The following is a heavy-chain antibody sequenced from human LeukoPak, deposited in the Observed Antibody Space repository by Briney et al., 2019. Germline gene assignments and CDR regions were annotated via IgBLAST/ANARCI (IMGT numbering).Heavy chain of an antibody. V-gene: IGHV1-69*13. CDR2: IIPIFGTA. Sequence: ASVKVSCKASGYTFSSYAISWVRQAPGQGLEWMGGIIPIFGTANYAQKFQGRVTITADESTSTAYMELSSLRSEDTAVYYCAGSGYYYDSSGYYYGSEYFQHWGQGTLVTVSS. CDR1: GYTFSSYA. CDR3: AGSGYYYDSSGYYYGSEYFQH. J-gene: IGHJ1*01. D-gene: IGHD3-22*01.